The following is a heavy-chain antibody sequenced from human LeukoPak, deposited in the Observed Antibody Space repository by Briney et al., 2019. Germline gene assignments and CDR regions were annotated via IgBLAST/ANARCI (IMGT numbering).Heavy chain of an antibody. CDR1: GGTFSSYA. J-gene: IGHJ3*02. CDR2: IIPIFGTA. D-gene: IGHD2/OR15-2a*01. Sequence: ASVKVSCKASGGTFSSYAISWVRQAPGQGLEWMGGIIPIFGTANYAQKFQGRVTITADESTSTAYMELSSLRSEDTAVYYCAKGFLTLYAFDIWGQGTMVTVSS. V-gene: IGHV1-69*13. CDR3: AKGFLTLYAFDI.